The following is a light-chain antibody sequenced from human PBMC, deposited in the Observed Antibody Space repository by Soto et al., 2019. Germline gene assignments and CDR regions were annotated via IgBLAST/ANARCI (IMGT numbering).Light chain of an antibody. J-gene: IGLJ2*01. CDR2: DVN. CDR3: TSYASGSSHVV. V-gene: IGLV2-14*01. CDR1: SSDIGGYDY. Sequence: QSALTQPASVSRSPGQSITLSCTGTSSDIGGYDYVSWYQRHPGKAAKLIIYDVNNRPSGVSNRFSGSKSGNTASLTISGLQAEDEADYYCTSYASGSSHVVFGGGTKLTVL.